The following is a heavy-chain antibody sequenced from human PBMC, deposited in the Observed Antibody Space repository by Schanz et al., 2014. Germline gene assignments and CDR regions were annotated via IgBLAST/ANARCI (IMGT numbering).Heavy chain of an antibody. CDR2: ISAYNGHT. CDR3: ARETTTIAGGGIDV. J-gene: IGHJ3*01. Sequence: QGQLVQSGAEVKKPGASAKVSCKASGYTFTSYGITWVRQAPEQGLEWMRWISAYNGHTTYAQKFQSRVTMTTDTATSTAYMELRNLISDDTAVYYCARETTTIAGGGIDVWGQGTMVTVSS. V-gene: IGHV1-18*01. CDR1: GYTFTSYG. D-gene: IGHD4-4*01.